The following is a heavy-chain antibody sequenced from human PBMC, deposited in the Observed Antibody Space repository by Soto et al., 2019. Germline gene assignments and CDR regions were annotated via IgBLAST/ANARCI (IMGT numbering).Heavy chain of an antibody. V-gene: IGHV3-73*01. CDR1: GFTFSGSA. J-gene: IGHJ6*02. CDR3: GSDTGIAYYGVDV. Sequence: EVQLVESGGGLVQPGGSLKLSCAASGFTFSGSAMHWVRQASGKGLEWVGRIRSKANSYATAYAASVKGRFTISRDDSKTTAYLQMNSLKTEDTAVYYCGSDTGIAYYGVDVWGQGTTVTVSS. CDR2: IRSKANSYAT. D-gene: IGHD6-13*01.